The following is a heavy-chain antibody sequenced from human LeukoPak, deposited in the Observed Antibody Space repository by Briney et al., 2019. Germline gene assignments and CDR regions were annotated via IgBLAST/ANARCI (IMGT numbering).Heavy chain of an antibody. CDR1: GFTFSTYS. D-gene: IGHD3-10*01. J-gene: IGHJ4*02. V-gene: IGHV3-48*02. CDR2: ISRSSSII. Sequence: PGGSLRLSCAASGFTFSTYSMNWVRQAPGKGLEWVSYISRSSSIIHYADSVKGRFTISRDNANNSLHLQMNSLRDEDTAVHYCATVYGSGNFDYWGQGTLVTVSS. CDR3: ATVYGSGNFDY.